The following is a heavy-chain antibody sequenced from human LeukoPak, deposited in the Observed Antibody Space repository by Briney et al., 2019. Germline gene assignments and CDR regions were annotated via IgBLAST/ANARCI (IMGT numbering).Heavy chain of an antibody. CDR2: ISSSSSYI. V-gene: IGHV3-21*01. CDR3: ARGLGGATGPYYFDY. D-gene: IGHD3-16*01. CDR1: XFTVSSYI. Sequence: GRSLRLSCAASXFTVSSYIMNCVRQAPGEGLGWVTSISSSSSYIYYADSVKGRFTISRDNAKNSLYLQMNSLRAEDTAVYYCARGLGGATGPYYFDYWGQGTLVTVSS. J-gene: IGHJ4*02.